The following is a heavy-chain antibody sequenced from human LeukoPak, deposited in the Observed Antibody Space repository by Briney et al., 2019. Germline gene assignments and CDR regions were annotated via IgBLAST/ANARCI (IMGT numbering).Heavy chain of an antibody. CDR3: ARDLLPPVRNWLDP. V-gene: IGHV4-39*07. J-gene: IGHJ5*02. CDR2: IYYSGST. Sequence: SETLSLTCTVSGGSISSSSYYWGWIRQPPGKGLEWIGSIYYSGSTYYNPSLKSRVTISVDTSKNQFSLKLSSVTAADTAVYYCARDLLPPVRNWLDPWGQGTLVTVSS. CDR1: GGSISSSSYY.